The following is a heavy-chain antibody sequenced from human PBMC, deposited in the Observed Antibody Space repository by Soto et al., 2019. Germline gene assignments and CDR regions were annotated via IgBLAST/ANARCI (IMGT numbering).Heavy chain of an antibody. CDR3: AKCGDGYFDWLWGSYFDY. V-gene: IGHV3-23*01. CDR2: ISGSGGST. Sequence: EVQLLESGGGLVQPGGSLRLSCAASGFTFSSYAMSWVRQAPGKGLEWVSAISGSGGSTYYADSVKGRFTISRDNSKNTLYLQVNSLRAEDTAVYYCAKCGDGYFDWLWGSYFDYWGQGTLVTVSS. CDR1: GFTFSSYA. J-gene: IGHJ4*02. D-gene: IGHD3-9*01.